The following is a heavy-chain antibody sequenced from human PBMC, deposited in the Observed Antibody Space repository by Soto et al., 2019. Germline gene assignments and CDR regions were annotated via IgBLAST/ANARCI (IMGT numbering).Heavy chain of an antibody. CDR2: IIPIIGPA. CDR3: ARDLGTTIAGPPRRETYGWLDP. J-gene: IGHJ5*02. D-gene: IGHD3-22*01. CDR1: GGTFTYYG. Sequence: QVQLVQSGAEVKRPGSSVKLSCKASGGTFTYYGISWVRQAPGQGLEWMGGIIPIIGPATYAQKFQGRVTITADQSTSKAYMELSSLGSEDTALYYGARDLGTTIAGPPRRETYGWLDPWGQGTLVTVSS. V-gene: IGHV1-69*01.